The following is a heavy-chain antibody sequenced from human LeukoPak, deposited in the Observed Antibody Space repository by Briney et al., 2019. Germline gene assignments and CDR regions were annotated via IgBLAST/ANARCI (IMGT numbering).Heavy chain of an antibody. V-gene: IGHV1-2*02. Sequence: ASVKVSCKASGYTFTGYCMHWVRQAPGQGLEWMGWINPNSGGTNYAQKFQGRVTMTRDTSISTAYMELSRLRSDDTAVYYCARGGRYCSGGSCYQDYWGQGTLVTVSS. CDR1: GYTFTGYC. CDR2: INPNSGGT. J-gene: IGHJ4*02. D-gene: IGHD2-15*01. CDR3: ARGGRYCSGGSCYQDY.